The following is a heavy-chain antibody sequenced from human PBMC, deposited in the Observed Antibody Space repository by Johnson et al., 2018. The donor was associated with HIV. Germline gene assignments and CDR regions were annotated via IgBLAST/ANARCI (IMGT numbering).Heavy chain of an antibody. CDR3: ARYSSSSRDTFDI. CDR2: INGNGGST. D-gene: IGHD6-13*01. CDR1: GFTVSSNY. J-gene: IGHJ3*02. V-gene: IGHV3-66*01. Sequence: VQLVESGGGLVQPGGSLRLSCAASGFTVSSNYMSWVRQAPGKGLEWVSGINGNGGSTAYADSVKGRFTISRDNAKNSLYLQMNSLRAEDTAVYYCARYSSSSRDTFDIWGQGTMVTVSS.